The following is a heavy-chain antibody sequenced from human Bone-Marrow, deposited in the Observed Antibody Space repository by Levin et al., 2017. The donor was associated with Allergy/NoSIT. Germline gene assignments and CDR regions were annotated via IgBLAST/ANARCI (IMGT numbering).Heavy chain of an antibody. V-gene: IGHV3-72*01. D-gene: IGHD2-8*02. CDR1: GFTFSDHY. J-gene: IGHJ2*01. CDR3: ARVHCTGGVCYFFSSGYFDL. CDR2: TRNKANSYTT. Sequence: GGSLRLSCAASGFTFSDHYMDWVRQAPGKGLEWVGRTRNKANSYTTEYAASVKGRFTISRDDSKNSLYLQMNSLKTEDTAVYYCARVHCTGGVCYFFSSGYFDLWGRGTLVTVSS.